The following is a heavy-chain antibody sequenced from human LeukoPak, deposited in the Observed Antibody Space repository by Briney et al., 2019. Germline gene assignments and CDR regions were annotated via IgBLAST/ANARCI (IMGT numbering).Heavy chain of an antibody. J-gene: IGHJ4*02. CDR3: ARVGYCSRGVCYIYDY. Sequence: SVSVSCTASGGTFSSYTISWVRQAPGQGLEWMGGIIPIFGTANYAQKFQGRVTITTDESTSTAYMELSSLRSEDTAVYYCARVGYCSRGVCYIYDYWGQGTQVTVSS. V-gene: IGHV1-69*05. CDR2: IIPIFGTA. D-gene: IGHD2-8*01. CDR1: GGTFSSYT.